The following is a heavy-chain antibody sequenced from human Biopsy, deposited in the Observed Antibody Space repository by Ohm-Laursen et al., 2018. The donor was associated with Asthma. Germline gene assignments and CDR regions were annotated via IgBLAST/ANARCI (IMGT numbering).Heavy chain of an antibody. D-gene: IGHD2-21*02. J-gene: IGHJ4*02. CDR3: ARGVDRVTGLLDHFDS. V-gene: IGHV4-59*07. CDR1: GGSINNFY. Sequence: DTLSLTCTVSGGSINNFYWSWIWQPPGKGLESIGHVYYSGSTNYNPSLKSRVTISIDASKNQFSLKLTSVTAADTAVYYCARGVDRVTGLLDHFDSWGQGTLVTVSS. CDR2: VYYSGST.